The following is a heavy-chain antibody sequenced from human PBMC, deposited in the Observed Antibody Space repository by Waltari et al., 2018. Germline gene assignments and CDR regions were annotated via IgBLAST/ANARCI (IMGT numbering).Heavy chain of an antibody. CDR2: IYYSGST. Sequence: QVQLQESGPGLVKPSETLSLTCTVSGGSISSSSWSWIRQPPGKGLEWIGYIYYSGSTNYNPSLKSRVTISVDTSKNQFSLKLSSVTAADTAVYYCAREISSYSSGLNDAFDIWGQGTMVTVSS. J-gene: IGHJ3*02. CDR1: GGSISSSS. D-gene: IGHD6-19*01. CDR3: AREISSYSSGLNDAFDI. V-gene: IGHV4-59*01.